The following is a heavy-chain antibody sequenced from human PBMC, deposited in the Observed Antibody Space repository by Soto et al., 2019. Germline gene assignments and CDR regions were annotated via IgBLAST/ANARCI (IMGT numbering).Heavy chain of an antibody. CDR3: ASEGGSGSYYNAENWFDP. J-gene: IGHJ5*02. D-gene: IGHD3-10*01. CDR2: INAGNGNT. V-gene: IGHV1-3*01. CDR1: GYTFTSYA. Sequence: QVQLVQSGAEVKKPGASVKVSCKASGYTFTSYAMHWVRQAPGQRLEWMGWINAGNGNTKYSQKFQGRVTITRDTSASTAYMELSSLRSEDTAVYYCASEGGSGSYYNAENWFDPWGQGTLVTVSS.